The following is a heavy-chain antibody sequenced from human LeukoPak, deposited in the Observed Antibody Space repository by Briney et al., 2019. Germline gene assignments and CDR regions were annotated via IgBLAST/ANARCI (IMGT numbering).Heavy chain of an antibody. V-gene: IGHV3-30*04. CDR3: ARVEVVVVVAALFDAFDI. J-gene: IGHJ3*02. D-gene: IGHD2-15*01. CDR2: ISYDGSNK. CDR1: GFTFSSYA. Sequence: GRSLRLSCAASGFTFSSYAMHWVRQAPGKGLGWVAVISYDGSNKYYADSVKGRFTISRDNSKNTLYLQMNSLRAEDTAVYYCARVEVVVVVAALFDAFDIWGQGTMVTVSS.